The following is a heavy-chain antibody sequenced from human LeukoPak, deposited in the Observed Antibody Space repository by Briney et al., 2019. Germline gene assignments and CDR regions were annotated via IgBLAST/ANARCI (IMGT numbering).Heavy chain of an antibody. Sequence: GGSLRLSCAASGFTVSSNYMSWVRQAPGKGLEWVSVIYANGDGYYADSLKGRFTISRDNSKNTVYLQMSSLRAEDTAVYYCASAYYGDYGGYCGPGTLVTVSS. V-gene: IGHV3-66*01. CDR1: GFTVSSNY. D-gene: IGHD4-17*01. J-gene: IGHJ4*02. CDR3: ASAYYGDYGGY. CDR2: IYANGDG.